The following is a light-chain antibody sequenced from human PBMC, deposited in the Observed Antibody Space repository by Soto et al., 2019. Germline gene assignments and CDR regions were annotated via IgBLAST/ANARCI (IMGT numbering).Light chain of an antibody. V-gene: IGLV2-14*03. CDR1: SSDVGGYNY. Sequence: QSALTQPASVSGSPGQSITISCTGSSSDVGGYNYVSWYQQHPDKAPKLMIYDVSNRPSGVSDRFSGSKSGNTACLTISGLQAEDEADYYCSSYTTGSTLVIFGGGTKLTVL. CDR2: DVS. J-gene: IGLJ2*01. CDR3: SSYTTGSTLVI.